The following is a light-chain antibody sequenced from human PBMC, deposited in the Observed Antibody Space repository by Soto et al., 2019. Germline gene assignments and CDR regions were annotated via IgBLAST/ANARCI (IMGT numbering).Light chain of an antibody. CDR2: GAS. J-gene: IGKJ1*01. V-gene: IGKV3-15*01. Sequence: ETVLTQSPGTLSLSPGEGATLSCRATQAFYSSLLAWYQQKSGQPPRLLMYGASTRATGIPARFSGSGSGTEFTLTISSLQSEDFAVYYCLQYNNWPPQWTFGQGTKVDIK. CDR1: QAFYSSL. CDR3: LQYNNWPPQWT.